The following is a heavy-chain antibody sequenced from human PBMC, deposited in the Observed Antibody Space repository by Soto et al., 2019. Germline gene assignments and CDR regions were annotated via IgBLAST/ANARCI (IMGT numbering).Heavy chain of an antibody. CDR2: ISYSGST. J-gene: IGHJ4*02. D-gene: IGHD1-1*01. CDR1: GGSISGYY. Sequence: SETLSLTCTVSGGSISGYYGSWMRQPPGKGLEWIAYISYSGSTSYNPSLKSRVTISVDTSKNQFSLKLYSVTAADTAVYYCARAVAYNGLDYWGQGALVTVSS. CDR3: ARAVAYNGLDY. V-gene: IGHV4-59*01.